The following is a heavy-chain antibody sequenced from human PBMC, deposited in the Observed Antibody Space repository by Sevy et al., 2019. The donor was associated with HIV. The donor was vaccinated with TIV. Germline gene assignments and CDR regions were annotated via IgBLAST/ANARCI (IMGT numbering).Heavy chain of an antibody. CDR1: GYTFSDYL. CDR2: INPVDNDK. J-gene: IGHJ4*02. D-gene: IGHD3-10*01. Sequence: ASVKVSCKASGYTFSDYLIYWIRQAPGQGFEWMGWINPVDNDKRCAQQFQGRVTMTTDTSINTAYMEVYRLTSDDTAVYYCARGGSGGNYWGQGTLVTVSS. V-gene: IGHV1-2*02. CDR3: ARGGSGGNY.